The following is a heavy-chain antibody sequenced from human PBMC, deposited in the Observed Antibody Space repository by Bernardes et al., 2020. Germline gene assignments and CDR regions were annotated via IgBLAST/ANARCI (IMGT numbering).Heavy chain of an antibody. CDR2: INSDGSST. V-gene: IGHV3-74*01. Sequence: GGSLRLSCAAFGFIFSSYWVHWVRQAPGKGLVWVSRINSDGSSTSYADSVKGRFTISRDNAKNTLYLQMNSLRAEDTAVYYCARAGGKYCSGGSCYPADYYYYGMDVWGKGTTVTVSS. D-gene: IGHD2-15*01. CDR3: ARAGGKYCSGGSCYPADYYYYGMDV. CDR1: GFIFSSYW. J-gene: IGHJ6*04.